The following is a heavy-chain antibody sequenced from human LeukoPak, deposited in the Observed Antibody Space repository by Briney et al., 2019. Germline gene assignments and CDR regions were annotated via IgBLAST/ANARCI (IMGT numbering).Heavy chain of an antibody. Sequence: ASETLSLTCTVSGGSISSYYWSWIRQPPGKGLEWIAYISDIGSINYNPSLKSRVTISIDTSKNQFSLKLSSVTAADTAVYSCARFVPTLFDAFDIWGQGTMVTVSS. CDR2: ISDIGSI. CDR3: ARFVPTLFDAFDI. V-gene: IGHV4-59*08. D-gene: IGHD6-6*01. J-gene: IGHJ3*02. CDR1: GGSISSYY.